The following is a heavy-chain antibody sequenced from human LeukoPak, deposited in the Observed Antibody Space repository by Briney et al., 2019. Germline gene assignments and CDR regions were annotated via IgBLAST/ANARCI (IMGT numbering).Heavy chain of an antibody. Sequence: GRSLRLSCAASRFTLSRHAMHWVRQAPGKRLEWVTLLSYDGSNKYYADSVKGRFTISRDNSKNTLYLQMNSLRAEDTAVYYCARSSYSSSSSVWGQGTMVTVSS. J-gene: IGHJ3*01. CDR1: RFTLSRHA. V-gene: IGHV3-30-3*01. CDR2: LSYDGSNK. D-gene: IGHD6-6*01. CDR3: ARSSYSSSSSV.